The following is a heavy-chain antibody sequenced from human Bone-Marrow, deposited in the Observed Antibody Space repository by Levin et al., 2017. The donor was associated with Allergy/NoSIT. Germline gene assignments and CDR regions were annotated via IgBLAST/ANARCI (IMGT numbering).Heavy chain of an antibody. CDR1: GFTFSSYD. V-gene: IGHV3-13*01. J-gene: IGHJ4*02. Sequence: GESLKISCAASGFTFSSYDMHWVRQATGKGLEWVSAIGTAGDTYYPGSVKGRFTISRENAKNSLYLQMNSLRAGDTAVYYCARGDVAAGLDYWGQGTLVTVSS. D-gene: IGHD6-13*01. CDR2: IGTAGDT. CDR3: ARGDVAAGLDY.